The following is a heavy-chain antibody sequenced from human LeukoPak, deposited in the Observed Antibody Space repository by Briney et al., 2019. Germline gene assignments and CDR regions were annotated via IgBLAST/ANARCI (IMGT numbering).Heavy chain of an antibody. CDR1: GYTFTSYG. CDR3: AREPAVAGRDY. CDR2: INTNTGNP. D-gene: IGHD6-19*01. Sequence: ASVKVSCKASGYTFTSYGISWVRQAPGQGLEWMGWINTNTGNPTYAQGFTGRFVFSLDTSVSTAYLQISSLKAEDTAAYYCAREPAVAGRDYWGQGTLVTVSS. V-gene: IGHV7-4-1*02. J-gene: IGHJ4*02.